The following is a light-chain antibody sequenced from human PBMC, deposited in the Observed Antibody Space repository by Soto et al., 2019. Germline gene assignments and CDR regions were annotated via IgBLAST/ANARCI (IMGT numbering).Light chain of an antibody. Sequence: QSVLTQPPSASGSPGQSVAISCTGTNSDIGAYKFVSWYQQHPGKAPKLIIYEVSIRPSGVPDRFSGSKSGNTASLTVSGLLAEDEADYYCSLYACTNSVVFGGGTKLTVL. V-gene: IGLV2-8*01. CDR3: SLYACTNSVV. CDR1: NSDIGAYKF. CDR2: EVS. J-gene: IGLJ2*01.